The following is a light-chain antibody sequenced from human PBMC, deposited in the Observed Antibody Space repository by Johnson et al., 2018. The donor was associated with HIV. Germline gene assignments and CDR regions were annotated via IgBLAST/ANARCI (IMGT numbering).Light chain of an antibody. CDR1: SSNIGNNY. J-gene: IGLJ1*01. CDR2: ENN. Sequence: QSVLTQPPSVSAAPGQKVTISCSGSSSNIGNNYVSWYQQLPRTAPKLLIYENNKRPSGIADRFSGSKSGTSATLGITGLQTGDEADNYCGTWDSSLSAGGVFGTGTKVTVL. CDR3: GTWDSSLSAGGV. V-gene: IGLV1-51*02.